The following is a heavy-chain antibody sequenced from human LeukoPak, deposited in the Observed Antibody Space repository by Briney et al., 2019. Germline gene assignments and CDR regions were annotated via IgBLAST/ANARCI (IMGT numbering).Heavy chain of an antibody. Sequence: GGSLRLSCAASGFTFSSYAMSWVRQAPGKGLEWVSAISGSGGSTYYADSVKGRFTISRDSSKNTLYLQMNSLRAEDTAVYYCAKDRASSWYYFDYWGQGTLVTVSS. V-gene: IGHV3-23*01. CDR1: GFTFSSYA. CDR2: ISGSGGST. CDR3: AKDRASSWYYFDY. J-gene: IGHJ4*02. D-gene: IGHD6-13*01.